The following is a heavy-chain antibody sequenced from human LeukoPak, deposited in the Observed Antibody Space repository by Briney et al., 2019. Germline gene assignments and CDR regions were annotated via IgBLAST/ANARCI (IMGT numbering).Heavy chain of an antibody. V-gene: IGHV4-4*07. CDR2: IYTSGST. CDR3: ASNYYDSSGYYYSAFDI. D-gene: IGHD3-22*01. J-gene: IGHJ3*02. Sequence: SETLSLTCTVSGGSISSYYWSWIRQPAGKGLEWIGRIYTSGSTNYNPSLKSRVTTSVDTSKNQFSLKLSSVTAADTAVYYCASNYYDSSGYYYSAFDIWGQGTMVTVSS. CDR1: GGSISSYY.